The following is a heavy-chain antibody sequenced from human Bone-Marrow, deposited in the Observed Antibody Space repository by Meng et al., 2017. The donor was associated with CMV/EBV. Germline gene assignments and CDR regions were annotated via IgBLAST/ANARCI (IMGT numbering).Heavy chain of an antibody. D-gene: IGHD4-11*01. CDR2: INPSGGST. V-gene: IGHV1-46*01. J-gene: IGHJ6*02. Sequence: ASVKVSCKASGYTFTSHFMHWVRQAPGQGLEWMGIINPSGGSTTYAQKFQGRVTVTRDTSTSTVYMELSSLRFDDTAVYYCAREPPTVSPNRDKLYYYGMDVWGQGTTVTVSS. CDR1: GYTFTSHF. CDR3: AREPPTVSPNRDKLYYYGMDV.